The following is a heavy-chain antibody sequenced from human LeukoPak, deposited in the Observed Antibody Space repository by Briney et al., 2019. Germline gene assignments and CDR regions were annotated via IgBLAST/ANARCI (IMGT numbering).Heavy chain of an antibody. J-gene: IGHJ4*02. CDR3: ARRWLRFIRGRRGGRGRFDY. CDR2: INHSGST. Sequence: PSETLSLTCTVSGGSISGYYWSWIRQPPGKGLEWIGEINHSGSTNYNPSLKSRVTISVDTSKNQFSLKLSSVTAADTAVYYCARRWLRFIRGRRGGRGRFDYWGQGTLVAVSS. V-gene: IGHV4-34*01. CDR1: GGSISGYY. D-gene: IGHD5-12*01.